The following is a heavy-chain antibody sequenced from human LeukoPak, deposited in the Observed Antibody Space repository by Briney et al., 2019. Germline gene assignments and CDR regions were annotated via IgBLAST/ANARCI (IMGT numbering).Heavy chain of an antibody. CDR1: GGSFSGYY. J-gene: IGHJ5*02. Sequence: SETLSLTCAVYGGSFSGYYWSWIRQPPGKGLEWIGEINHSGSTNYNPSLKSRVTISVDTSKNQFSLKLSSVTAADTAVYYCARESRYYYGSGSYQCWFDPWGQGTLVTVSS. D-gene: IGHD3-10*01. V-gene: IGHV4-34*01. CDR2: INHSGST. CDR3: ARESRYYYGSGSYQCWFDP.